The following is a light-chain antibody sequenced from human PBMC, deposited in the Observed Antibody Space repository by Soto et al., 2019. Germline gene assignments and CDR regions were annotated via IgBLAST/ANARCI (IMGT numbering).Light chain of an antibody. Sequence: EIVLTHSPATLSSFPCDRVTLSFRASQAVNTRLAWYQHKPGQAPRLLIYLASNRAAGVPARFSGSGSGTDFTLTISNVEPEDFAVYYCHQRQSWPRTFGQGTKVDNK. CDR2: LAS. CDR1: QAVNTR. CDR3: HQRQSWPRT. V-gene: IGKV3-11*01. J-gene: IGKJ1*01.